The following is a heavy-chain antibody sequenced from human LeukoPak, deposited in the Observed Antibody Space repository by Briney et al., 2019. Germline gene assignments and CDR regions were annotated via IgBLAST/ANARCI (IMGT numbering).Heavy chain of an antibody. CDR2: IYHSGST. CDR3: AIVGARGFDY. J-gene: IGHJ4*02. Sequence: SETLSLTCSVSGYAISSGYFWGWIRQPPGKGLEWIGTIYHSGSTYYNPSLKSRVTISVDTSKNQFSLKLSSVTAADTAVYYCAIVGARGFDYWGQGTLVTVPS. D-gene: IGHD1-26*01. CDR1: GYAISSGYF. V-gene: IGHV4-38-2*02.